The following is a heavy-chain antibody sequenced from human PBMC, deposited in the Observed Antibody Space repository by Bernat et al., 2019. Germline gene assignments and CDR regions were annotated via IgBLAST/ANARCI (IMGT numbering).Heavy chain of an antibody. CDR3: ARDRDGDGYDSSGYYNY. D-gene: IGHD3-22*01. Sequence: EVQLVESGGGLVQPVGSLRLSCAASGFTFSSYSMNWVRQAPGKGLEWVSYISSSSSTIYYADSVKGRFTISRDNAKNSLYLQMNSLRAEDTAVYYCARDRDGDGYDSSGYYNYWGQGTLVTVSS. J-gene: IGHJ4*02. V-gene: IGHV3-48*01. CDR2: ISSSSSTI. CDR1: GFTFSSYS.